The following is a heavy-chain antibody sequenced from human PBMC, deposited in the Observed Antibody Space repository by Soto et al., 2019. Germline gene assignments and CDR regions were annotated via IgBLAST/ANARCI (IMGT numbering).Heavy chain of an antibody. CDR1: GFTFSSYG. CDR3: ARDHGDYYYYYGMDV. Sequence: GGSLRLSCAASGFTFSSYGMHWVRQAPGKGLEWVAVIWYDGSNKYYADSVKGRFTISRDNSKNTLYLQMNSLRAEDTAVYYCARDHGDYYYYYGMDVWGQGTTVTVS. D-gene: IGHD4-17*01. J-gene: IGHJ6*02. CDR2: IWYDGSNK. V-gene: IGHV3-33*01.